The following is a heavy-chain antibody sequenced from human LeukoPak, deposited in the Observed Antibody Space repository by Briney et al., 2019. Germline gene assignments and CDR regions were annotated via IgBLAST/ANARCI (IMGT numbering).Heavy chain of an antibody. CDR1: GYSFTGYW. D-gene: IGHD1-26*01. V-gene: IGHV5-51*01. Sequence: PGESLKISCKGSGYSFTGYWIGWVRQMPGKGLEWMGIIYPGDSDTRYSPSFQGQVTISADKSISTAYLQWSSLKASDTAMYYCARTLRGLGATPPYYYYGMDVWGQGTTVTVSS. CDR2: IYPGDSDT. CDR3: ARTLRGLGATPPYYYYGMDV. J-gene: IGHJ6*02.